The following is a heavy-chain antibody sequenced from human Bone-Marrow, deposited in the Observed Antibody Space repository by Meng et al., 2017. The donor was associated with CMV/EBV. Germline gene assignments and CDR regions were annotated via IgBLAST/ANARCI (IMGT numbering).Heavy chain of an antibody. CDR2: IKEDGSEK. J-gene: IGHJ4*02. Sequence: GGSLRLSCAASGFTFSSYWMSWVRQAPGKGLEWVANIKEDGSEKYYVDSVRGRLTISRDNAKNSLYLQMNSLRAEDTAVYYCARFLVWYQLLFDYWGQGTLVTVSS. D-gene: IGHD2-2*01. CDR3: ARFLVWYQLLFDY. V-gene: IGHV3-7*01. CDR1: GFTFSSYW.